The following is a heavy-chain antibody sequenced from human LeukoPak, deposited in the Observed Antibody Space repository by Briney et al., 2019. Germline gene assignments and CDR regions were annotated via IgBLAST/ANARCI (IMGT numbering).Heavy chain of an antibody. Sequence: ASVKVSCKASGYSFNSYGFTWVRQAPGQGLEWMGWISAYNGNTNYAQKLQGRVTMTTDTSTSTAYMELRSLRSDDTAVYYCARGGYSYGRGFFDYWGQGTLVTVSS. V-gene: IGHV1-18*01. J-gene: IGHJ4*02. CDR2: ISAYNGNT. CDR3: ARGGYSYGRGFFDY. CDR1: GYSFNSYG. D-gene: IGHD5-18*01.